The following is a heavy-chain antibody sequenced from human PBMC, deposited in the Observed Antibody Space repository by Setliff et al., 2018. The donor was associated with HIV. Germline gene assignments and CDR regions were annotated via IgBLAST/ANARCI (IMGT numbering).Heavy chain of an antibody. Sequence: PSETLSLTCAVYGGSFSGYYWSWIRQPPGKGLEWIGSIYHNGITYYSPSLKSRVTISVDTSKSQFSLKLSSVTAADTAVYYCARGVPLLPPHYWGQGTLVTVSS. CDR2: IYHNGIT. CDR1: GGSFSGYY. J-gene: IGHJ4*02. D-gene: IGHD2-21*02. CDR3: ARGVPLLPPHY. V-gene: IGHV4-34*01.